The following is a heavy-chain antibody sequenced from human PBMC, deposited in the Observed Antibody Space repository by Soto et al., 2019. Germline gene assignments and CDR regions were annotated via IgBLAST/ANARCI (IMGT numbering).Heavy chain of an antibody. CDR2: IYYSGST. V-gene: IGHV4-30-4*01. CDR1: GGSISSGDYY. D-gene: IGHD1-20*01. J-gene: IGHJ6*03. CDR3: AKGLPARVLRERGSPLADYYYYMDV. Sequence: SSETLSLTCTVSGGSISSGDYYWSWIRQPPGKGLEWIGYIYYSGSTYYNPSLKSRVTISVDTSKNQFSLKLSSVTAADTAVYYCAKGLPARVLRERGSPLADYYYYMDVWGKGTTVTVSS.